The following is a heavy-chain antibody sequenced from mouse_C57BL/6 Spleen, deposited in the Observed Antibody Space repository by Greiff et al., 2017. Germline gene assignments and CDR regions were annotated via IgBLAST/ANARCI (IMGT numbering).Heavy chain of an antibody. CDR1: GFTFSSYG. V-gene: IGHV5-6*01. CDR2: ISSGGSYT. CDR3: ARQPGGSRSYFDY. Sequence: EVKLMESGGDLVKPGGSLKLSCAASGFTFSSYGMSWVRQTPDKRLEWVATISSGGSYTYSPDSVKGRFTISRDNAKNTLYLQMSSLKSEDTAMYYCARQPGGSRSYFDYWGQGTTLTVSS. J-gene: IGHJ2*01.